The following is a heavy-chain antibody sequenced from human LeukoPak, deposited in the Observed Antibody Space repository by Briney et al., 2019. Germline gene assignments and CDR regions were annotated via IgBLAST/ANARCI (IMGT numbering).Heavy chain of an antibody. CDR2: INPNSGDT. Sequence: ASVKVSCKASGYTFTGYYMHWVRQAPGQGLEWMGWINPNSGDTNYAQKFQGRVTMTRDTSISTAYMELSRLRSDDTAVYYCARARADILTGYYYYYMDVWGKGTTVTISS. J-gene: IGHJ6*03. CDR1: GYTFTGYY. D-gene: IGHD3-9*01. V-gene: IGHV1-2*02. CDR3: ARARADILTGYYYYYMDV.